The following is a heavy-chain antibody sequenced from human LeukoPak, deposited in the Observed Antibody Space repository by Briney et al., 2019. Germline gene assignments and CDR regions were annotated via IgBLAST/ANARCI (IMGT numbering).Heavy chain of an antibody. D-gene: IGHD4-17*01. CDR3: ARIGVDYEAYYFDY. J-gene: IGHJ4*02. CDR1: GGSISSGDYY. CDR2: IYYSGST. Sequence: PSETLSLTCTVSGGSISSGDYYWSWIRQPPGKGLEWIGYIYYSGSTYYNPSLKSRVTISVDTSKNQFSLKLSSVTAADTAVYYCARIGVDYEAYYFDYWGQGTLVTVFS. V-gene: IGHV4-30-4*01.